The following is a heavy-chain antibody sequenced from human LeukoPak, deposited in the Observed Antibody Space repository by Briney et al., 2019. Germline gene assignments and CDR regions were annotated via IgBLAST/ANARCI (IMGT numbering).Heavy chain of an antibody. D-gene: IGHD4-17*01. CDR3: ASDYGDFDY. CDR2: IKQDGSEK. V-gene: IGHV3-7*01. Sequence: GGSLRLSRAASGFTFSSYWMTWVRQAPGKGLEWVANIKQDGSEKYYVDSVKGRFTISRDNAKNSLYLQMNRLRAEDTAVYYCASDYGDFDYWGQGTLVTVSS. J-gene: IGHJ4*02. CDR1: GFTFSSYW.